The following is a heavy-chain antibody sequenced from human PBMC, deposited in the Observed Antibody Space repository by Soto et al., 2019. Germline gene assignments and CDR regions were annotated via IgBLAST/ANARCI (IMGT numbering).Heavy chain of an antibody. Sequence: SEALSVTGTLSGGSSCIAYCTRIRQFSGKGLEWIGYMYNTGSTIYNPSLKSRVTISVDTSKNQFSLKLNSVTAADTAVYYCARDLWGYCGADCYPLDVWGQGTTVT. D-gene: IGHD2-21*02. V-gene: IGHV4-59*01. J-gene: IGHJ6*02. CDR2: MYNTGST. CDR1: GGSSCIAY. CDR3: ARDLWGYCGADCYPLDV.